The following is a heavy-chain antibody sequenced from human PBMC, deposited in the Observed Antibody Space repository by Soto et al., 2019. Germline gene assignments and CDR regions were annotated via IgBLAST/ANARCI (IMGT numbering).Heavy chain of an antibody. CDR1: GGSISSGGYY. V-gene: IGHV4-31*03. CDR2: IYYSGTT. J-gene: IGHJ4*02. CDR3: ARGSRDSSGYYSDY. D-gene: IGHD3-22*01. Sequence: QVQLQESGPGLVKPSQTLSLTCTVSGGSISSGGYYWSWIRQHPGKGLEWIGCIYYSGTTYYNPSLKSRLPISVDTSKNQFALKLSSVTAADTAVYYCARGSRDSSGYYSDYWGQGTLVTVSS.